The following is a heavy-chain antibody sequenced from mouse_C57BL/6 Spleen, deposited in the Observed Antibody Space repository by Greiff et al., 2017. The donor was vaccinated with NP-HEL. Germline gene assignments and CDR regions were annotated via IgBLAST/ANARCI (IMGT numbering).Heavy chain of an antibody. V-gene: IGHV5-4*01. Sequence: EVNLVESGGGLVKPGGSLKLSCAASGFTFSSYAMSWVRQTPEKRLEWVATISDGGSYTYYPDNVKGRFTISRDNAKNNLYLQMSHLKSEDTAMYYCARDRRPGGFAYWGQGTLVTVSA. CDR1: GFTFSSYA. J-gene: IGHJ3*01. CDR2: ISDGGSYT. CDR3: ARDRRPGGFAY.